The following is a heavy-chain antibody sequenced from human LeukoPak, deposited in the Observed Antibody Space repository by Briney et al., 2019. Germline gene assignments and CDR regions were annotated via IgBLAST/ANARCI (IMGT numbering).Heavy chain of an antibody. CDR2: ISGSGGST. CDR3: ARRGNNWNDPYYFDY. CDR1: GFTFSSYA. V-gene: IGHV3-23*01. J-gene: IGHJ4*02. Sequence: PGGSLRLSCAASGFTFSSYAMSWVRRAPGKGLEWVSAISGSGGSTYYADSVKGRFTISRDNAKNSLYLQMNSLRAEDTAVYYCARRGNNWNDPYYFDYWGQGTLVTVSS. D-gene: IGHD1-20*01.